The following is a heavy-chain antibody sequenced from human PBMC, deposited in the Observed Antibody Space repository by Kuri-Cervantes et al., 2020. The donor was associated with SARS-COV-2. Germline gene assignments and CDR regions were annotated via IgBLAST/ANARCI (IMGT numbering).Heavy chain of an antibody. CDR1: GGTISSTYYY. J-gene: IGHJ5*02. CDR2: FRYGGST. Sequence: SETLSLTCSVSGGTISSTYYYWGWIRQPPGKGREWIVTFRYGGSTDYNPSLQSRVTISVDTSKNQFFLKLSSVTAADTAVYYCSREAPYTPQRPAARGGFDPWGQGTLVTVSS. V-gene: IGHV4-39*01. D-gene: IGHD5-18*01. CDR3: SREAPYTPQRPAARGGFDP.